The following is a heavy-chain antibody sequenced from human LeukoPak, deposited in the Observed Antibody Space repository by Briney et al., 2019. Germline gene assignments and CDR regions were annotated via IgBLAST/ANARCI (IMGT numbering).Heavy chain of an antibody. CDR2: IYYSGST. J-gene: IGHJ3*02. V-gene: IGHV4-59*08. Sequence: SETLSLTCTVSGGSISSYYWSWIRQPPGKGLEWIGYIYYSGSTNYNPSLKSRVTISVDTSKNQFSLKLSSVTAADTAVYYCARAAGGYSSSWYWYAFDIWGQGTMVTVSS. D-gene: IGHD6-13*01. CDR1: GGSISSYY. CDR3: ARAAGGYSSSWYWYAFDI.